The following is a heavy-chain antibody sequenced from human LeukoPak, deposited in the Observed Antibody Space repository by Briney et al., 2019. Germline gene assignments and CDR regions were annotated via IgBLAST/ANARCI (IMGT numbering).Heavy chain of an antibody. Sequence: SETLSLTCTVSGGSISSSSYYWGWIRQPPGKGLDWIGSIYYSGSTYYNPSLKSRVTISVDTSKNQFSLKLSSVTAADTAVYYCARGYSLSASWFDPWGQGTLVTVSS. CDR1: GGSISSSSYY. D-gene: IGHD1-26*01. CDR3: ARGYSLSASWFDP. J-gene: IGHJ5*02. V-gene: IGHV4-39*07. CDR2: IYYSGST.